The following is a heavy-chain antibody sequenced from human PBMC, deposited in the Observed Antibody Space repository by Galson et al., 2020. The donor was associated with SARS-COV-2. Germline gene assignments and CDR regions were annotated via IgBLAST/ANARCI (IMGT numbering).Heavy chain of an antibody. V-gene: IGHV3-74*01. CDR3: TPLGEITMVRGVIGY. Sequence: GESLKISCAASGFTFSSYWMHWVRQAPGKGLVWVSRINSDGSSTSYADSVKGRFTISRDNAKNTLYLQMNSLRAEDTAVYYCTPLGEITMVRGVIGYWGQGTLVTVSS. CDR1: GFTFSSYW. J-gene: IGHJ4*02. CDR2: INSDGSST. D-gene: IGHD3-10*01.